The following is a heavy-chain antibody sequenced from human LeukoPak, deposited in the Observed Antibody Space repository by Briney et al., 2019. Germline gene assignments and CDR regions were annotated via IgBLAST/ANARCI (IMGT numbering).Heavy chain of an antibody. D-gene: IGHD3-10*01. V-gene: IGHV4-30-4*01. CDR3: ARATVGADAFDI. J-gene: IGHJ3*02. Sequence: SETLSLTCAVYGGSFSGYYWSWIRQPPGKGLEWIGYIYYSGSTYYNPSLKSRVTISVDTSKNQFSLKLSSVTAADTAVYYCARATVGADAFDIWGQGTMVTVSS. CDR1: GGSFSGYY. CDR2: IYYSGST.